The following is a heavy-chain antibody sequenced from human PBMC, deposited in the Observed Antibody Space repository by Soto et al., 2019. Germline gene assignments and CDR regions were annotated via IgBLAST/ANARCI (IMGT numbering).Heavy chain of an antibody. Sequence: PSETLSLTCTVSGGSISSYYWSWIRQPAGKELEWIGRIYTNGSTNYNPSLKSRVTMSLDMSRNQFSLKLNSVTAADTAVYYCARGPHFYSSGWYGSPLDYWGQGTLVTVSS. V-gene: IGHV4-4*07. J-gene: IGHJ4*02. CDR3: ARGPHFYSSGWYGSPLDY. D-gene: IGHD6-19*01. CDR1: GGSISSYY. CDR2: IYTNGST.